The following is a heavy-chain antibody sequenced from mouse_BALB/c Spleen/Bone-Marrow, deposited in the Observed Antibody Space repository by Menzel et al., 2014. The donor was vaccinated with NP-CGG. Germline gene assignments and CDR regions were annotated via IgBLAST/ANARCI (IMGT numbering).Heavy chain of an antibody. Sequence: VQLQESGAELVKPGASVKMSCKASGYTFTSYWMHWVKQRPGQGLEWIGVIDPSDSYTSYNQKFKGKATLTADTSSSTAYMQLSSLTSEDSAVYYCTIYYRSFAYWGQGTLVTVSA. J-gene: IGHJ3*01. CDR1: GYTFTSYW. CDR3: TIYYRSFAY. D-gene: IGHD2-14*01. CDR2: IDPSDSYT. V-gene: IGHV1S127*01.